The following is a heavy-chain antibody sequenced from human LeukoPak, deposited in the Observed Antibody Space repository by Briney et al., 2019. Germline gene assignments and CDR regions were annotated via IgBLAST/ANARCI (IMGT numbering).Heavy chain of an antibody. J-gene: IGHJ4*02. D-gene: IGHD6-13*01. CDR2: IYSGGST. CDR1: GFTVSSNY. Sequence: GGSLRLSCAASGFTVSSNYMSWVSQAPGEGLEWVSVIYSGGSTYYADSVKGRFTISRDNSKNTLYLQMNSLRAEDTAVYYCASEGIAPAGTGLDYWGQGTLVTVSS. CDR3: ASEGIAPAGTGLDY. V-gene: IGHV3-53*01.